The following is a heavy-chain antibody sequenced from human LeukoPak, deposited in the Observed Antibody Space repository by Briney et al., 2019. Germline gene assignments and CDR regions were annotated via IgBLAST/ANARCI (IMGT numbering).Heavy chain of an antibody. Sequence: GGSLRLSCVASGFTFSSYAMSWVRQAPGKGLEWVSAISGSGGSTFYADSVKGRFTISRDNSKNTLYLQMNSLRAEDTAVYYCARDRSGYYLDAFDIWGQGTMVTVSS. D-gene: IGHD3-22*01. J-gene: IGHJ3*02. CDR1: GFTFSSYA. CDR2: ISGSGGST. V-gene: IGHV3-23*01. CDR3: ARDRSGYYLDAFDI.